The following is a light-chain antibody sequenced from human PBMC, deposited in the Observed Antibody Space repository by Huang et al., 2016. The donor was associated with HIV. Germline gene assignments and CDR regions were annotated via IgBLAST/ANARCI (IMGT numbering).Light chain of an antibody. Sequence: DIQMTQSPSSLSASIGDRVTITCQASQDISNYLNWYLQKPGKAPKLLLYDASSLEEGGPSRFSGSGSGTDFTFTISSLQPEDVATYYCQQYDNFPPTFGQGTKVEIK. V-gene: IGKV1-33*01. CDR1: QDISNY. CDR3: QQYDNFPPT. J-gene: IGKJ1*01. CDR2: DAS.